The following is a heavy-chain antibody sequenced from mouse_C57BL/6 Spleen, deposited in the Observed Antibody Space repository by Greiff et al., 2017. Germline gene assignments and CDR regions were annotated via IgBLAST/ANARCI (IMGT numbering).Heavy chain of an antibody. CDR2: IYPRSGNT. V-gene: IGHV1-81*01. Sequence: QVQLQQSGAELARPGASVKLSCKASGYTFTSYGISWVKQRTGQGLEWIGEIYPRSGNTYYNEKFKGKATLTADKSSSTAYMELRSLTSEDSAVYFCARRGDWDVPIFDYWGQGTTLTVSS. CDR1: GYTFTSYG. D-gene: IGHD4-1*01. CDR3: ARRGDWDVPIFDY. J-gene: IGHJ2*01.